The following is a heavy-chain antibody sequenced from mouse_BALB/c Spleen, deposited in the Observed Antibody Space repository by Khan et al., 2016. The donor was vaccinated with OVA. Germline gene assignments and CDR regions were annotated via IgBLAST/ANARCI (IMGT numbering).Heavy chain of an antibody. CDR1: GYTFSSYW. Sequence: VQLQQSGAEQAKPGASVKMSCKTSGYTFSSYWMHWVKQRPGQGLEWIGYINPTSGYTEYNEKFKDKATLSADKSSSTAYMQQTSLTSEDSAVYYCARDRIDYWGQGTTLTVSS. J-gene: IGHJ2*01. CDR2: INPTSGYT. V-gene: IGHV1-7*01. CDR3: ARDRIDY.